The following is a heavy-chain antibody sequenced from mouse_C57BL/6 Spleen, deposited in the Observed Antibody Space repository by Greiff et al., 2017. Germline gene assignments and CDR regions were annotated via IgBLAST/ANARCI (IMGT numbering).Heavy chain of an antibody. J-gene: IGHJ4*01. CDR2: IYPRSGNT. D-gene: IGHD3-3*01. Sequence: VQLQQSGAELARPGASVKLSCKASGYTFTSYGISWVKQRPGQGLEWIGEIYPRSGNTYYNEKFKGKATLTADKSSSTAYMELRSLTSEDSAVYFCARRGDFAGYYAMDYWGQGTSVTVSS. CDR3: ARRGDFAGYYAMDY. CDR1: GYTFTSYG. V-gene: IGHV1-81*01.